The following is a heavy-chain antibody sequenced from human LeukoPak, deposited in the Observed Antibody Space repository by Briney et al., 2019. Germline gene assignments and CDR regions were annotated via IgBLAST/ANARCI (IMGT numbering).Heavy chain of an antibody. D-gene: IGHD3-3*01. Sequence: SETLSLTCTVSGYSISSGYYWGWIRQPPGKGLEWIGSIYHSGGTYYNPSLKTRVTISVDTSKNQFSLKLSSVTAADTAVYYCARLITIFGVVPPQRYMDVWGKGTTVTVSS. CDR2: IYHSGGT. CDR3: ARLITIFGVVPPQRYMDV. CDR1: GYSISSGYY. J-gene: IGHJ6*03. V-gene: IGHV4-38-2*02.